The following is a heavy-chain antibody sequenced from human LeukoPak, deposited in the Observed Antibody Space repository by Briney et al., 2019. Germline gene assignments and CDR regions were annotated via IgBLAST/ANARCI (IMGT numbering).Heavy chain of an antibody. CDR2: ISFSSATI. J-gene: IGHJ3*02. CDR1: GFTFSSYS. D-gene: IGHD3-10*01. V-gene: IGHV3-48*01. CDR3: ARDTHYYGSGSPAFDI. Sequence: GGSLRLSCEASGFTFSSYSMNWVRQAPGKGLEWVSYISFSSATIHYADSVKGRFTISRDNAKNSLYLQMNSLRAEDTALYYCARDTHYYGSGSPAFDIWGQGTMVTVSS.